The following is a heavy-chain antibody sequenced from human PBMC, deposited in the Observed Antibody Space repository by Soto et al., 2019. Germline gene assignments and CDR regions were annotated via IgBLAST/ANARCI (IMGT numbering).Heavy chain of an antibody. CDR1: GGSISSSSFH. CDR2: IYYSGST. V-gene: IGHV4-39*07. Sequence: PSETLSLTCTVSGGSISSSSFHWGWIRQPPGKGLEWIGSIYYSGSTYYSPSLKSRVTISVDTSKNQFSLKLRSVTAADTAKYFCARDDSFYGEPGYGMNVWGQGTTVTVSS. D-gene: IGHD4-17*01. J-gene: IGHJ6*02. CDR3: ARDDSFYGEPGYGMNV.